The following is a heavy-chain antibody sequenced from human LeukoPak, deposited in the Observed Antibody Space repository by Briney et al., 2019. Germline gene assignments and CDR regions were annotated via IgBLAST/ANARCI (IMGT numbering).Heavy chain of an antibody. Sequence: SGGSLRLSCAASGFTFSSYDMHWVRQATGKGLEWVSAIGTAGDPYYPGSVKGRFTISRDNSKNTLYLQMNSLRAEDTAVHYCARVEGRFYGSGSYRGFDYWGQGTLVTVSS. V-gene: IGHV3-13*05. CDR1: GFTFSSYD. J-gene: IGHJ4*02. CDR2: IGTAGDP. CDR3: ARVEGRFYGSGSYRGFDY. D-gene: IGHD3-10*01.